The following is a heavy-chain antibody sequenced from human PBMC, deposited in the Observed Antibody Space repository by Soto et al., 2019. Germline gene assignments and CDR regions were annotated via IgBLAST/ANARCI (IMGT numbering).Heavy chain of an antibody. Sequence: GASVKVSCKASGYTFTSYAMHWVRQAPGQRLEWMGWINAGNGNTKYSQKFQGRVTITRDTSASTAYMELSSLRSEDTAVYYCARARYDSSGYYPMVDYWGQGTLVTVSS. CDR1: GYTFTSYA. V-gene: IGHV1-3*01. J-gene: IGHJ4*02. CDR3: ARARYDSSGYYPMVDY. D-gene: IGHD3-22*01. CDR2: INAGNGNT.